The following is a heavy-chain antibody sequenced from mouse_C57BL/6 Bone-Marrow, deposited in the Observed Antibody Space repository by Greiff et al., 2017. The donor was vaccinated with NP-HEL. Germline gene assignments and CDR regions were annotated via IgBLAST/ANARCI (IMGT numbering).Heavy chain of an antibody. J-gene: IGHJ2*01. D-gene: IGHD3-3*01. CDR1: GYAFSSYW. Sequence: QVQLQQSGAELVKPGASVKISCKASGYAFSSYWMNWVKQRPGKGLEWIGQIYPGDGDTNYNGQFKGKATMTADKSSSPAYMQLSSLTSEDSAVYFCARWGWGPFDYWGQGTTLTVSS. V-gene: IGHV1-80*01. CDR3: ARWGWGPFDY. CDR2: IYPGDGDT.